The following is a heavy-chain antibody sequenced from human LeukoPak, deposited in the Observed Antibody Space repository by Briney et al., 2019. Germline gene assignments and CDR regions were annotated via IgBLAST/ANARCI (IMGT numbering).Heavy chain of an antibody. CDR1: AFTFSRYW. J-gene: IGHJ4*02. D-gene: IGHD1-1*01. CDR2: IKHDGSDK. V-gene: IGHV3-7*01. Sequence: GGSLRLSCAASAFTFSRYWFSWVRQAPGKGLEWVGHIKHDGSDKYYVDSVKGRFTISRDDAKSSLYFQMNSLRAEDTAVYYCPRGHTTVSGVYGGQGTLVTVSS. CDR3: PRGHTTVSGVY.